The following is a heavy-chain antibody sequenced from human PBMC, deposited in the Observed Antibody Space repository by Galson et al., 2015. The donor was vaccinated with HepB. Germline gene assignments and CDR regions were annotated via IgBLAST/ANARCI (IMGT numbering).Heavy chain of an antibody. D-gene: IGHD4-11*01. Sequence: SVKVSCKVSGDTLTQLSINWVRQAAGIGLEWMGGFDPEHGETIYAQKFQGRLSMTEDTSTDTAYMELSSLRSDDTAVYFCATDSSNFYGAGYFDSWGQEPWSPSPQ. V-gene: IGHV1-24*01. CDR1: GDTLTQLS. CDR2: FDPEHGET. CDR3: ATDSSNFYGAGYFDS. J-gene: IGHJ4*01.